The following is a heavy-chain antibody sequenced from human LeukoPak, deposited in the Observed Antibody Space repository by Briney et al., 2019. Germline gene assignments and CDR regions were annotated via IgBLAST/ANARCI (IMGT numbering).Heavy chain of an antibody. CDR2: ISSSGSTI. Sequence: GGSLRLSCAASGFTFSSYEMNWVRKAPGKGLEWVSYISSSGSTIYYADSVKGRFTISRDNAKNSLYLQMNSLRDEDTALYYCARRIAVAGGGTAFDMWGHGTMVIVSS. CDR1: GFTFSSYE. J-gene: IGHJ3*02. D-gene: IGHD6-19*01. CDR3: ARRIAVAGGGTAFDM. V-gene: IGHV3-48*03.